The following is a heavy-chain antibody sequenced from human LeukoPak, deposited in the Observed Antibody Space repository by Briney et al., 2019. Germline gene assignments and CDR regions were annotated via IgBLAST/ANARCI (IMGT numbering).Heavy chain of an antibody. CDR1: GYSFTTYW. CDR3: ARRWGTYDILTGYYRDQDAFDI. CDR2: IYPDDSDT. J-gene: IGHJ3*02. D-gene: IGHD3-9*01. Sequence: GESLKISCKGSGYSFTTYWIVWVRQMPGKGLEWMGIIYPDDSDTTYSPSFQNQVTISADKSIGTAYLQWSSLKASDTAMYYCARRWGTYDILTGYYRDQDAFDIWGQGTMVTVSS. V-gene: IGHV5-51*01.